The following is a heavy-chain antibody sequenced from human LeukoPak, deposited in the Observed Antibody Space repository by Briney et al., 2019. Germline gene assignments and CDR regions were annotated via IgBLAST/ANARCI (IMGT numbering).Heavy chain of an antibody. CDR1: GGSISSGGYY. V-gene: IGHV4-31*03. J-gene: IGHJ5*02. CDR3: ARAEQTYYDILTGTFDP. Sequence: SQTLSLTCTVSGGSISSGGYYWSWVRQHPGKGLEWIGYIYYSGSTYYNPSLKSRVTISVDTSKNQFSLKLSSVTAADTAVYYCARAEQTYYDILTGTFDPWGQGTLVTVYS. CDR2: IYYSGST. D-gene: IGHD3-9*01.